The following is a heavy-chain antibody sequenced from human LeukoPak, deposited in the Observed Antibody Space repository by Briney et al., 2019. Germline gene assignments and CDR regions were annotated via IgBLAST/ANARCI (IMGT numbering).Heavy chain of an antibody. V-gene: IGHV3-23*01. Sequence: SGGSLRLSCAASGFTFSSYAMTWVCQAPGKGLEWVSVIGRNGGDIQYADSVKGRFTISRDNSKNTLYLQMNSLRAEDTAVYYCAKYAPPTTVVTRFFDYWGQGTLVTVSS. CDR3: AKYAPPTTVVTRFFDY. D-gene: IGHD4-23*01. J-gene: IGHJ4*02. CDR1: GFTFSSYA. CDR2: IGRNGGDI.